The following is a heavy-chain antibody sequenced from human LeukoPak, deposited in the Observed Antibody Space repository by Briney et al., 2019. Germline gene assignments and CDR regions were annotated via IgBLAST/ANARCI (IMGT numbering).Heavy chain of an antibody. CDR1: GFSFMNAW. Sequence: GGSLRLSCAASGFSFMNAWMIWVRQAPWKGLEWVGRIKSNADGGTPDYAAPARGRFTISRDDSKNTLYLQMNSLKTEDTAVYYCTTFYHEYSPYWGRGTLVTVSS. CDR3: TTFYHEYSPY. V-gene: IGHV3-15*01. D-gene: IGHD2/OR15-2a*01. J-gene: IGHJ4*02. CDR2: IKSNADGGTP.